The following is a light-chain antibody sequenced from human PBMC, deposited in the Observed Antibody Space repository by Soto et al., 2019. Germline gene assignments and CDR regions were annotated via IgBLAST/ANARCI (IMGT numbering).Light chain of an antibody. Sequence: DIQMTQSPSTLSASVGDRVTITCRASQSISTWLAWYQHKPGKAPNLLIYKASNLESGVPSRFSGSGYGTEFTLTISSLQPDDFTTYYCQQYDSYPYTFGKGTKV. J-gene: IGKJ2*01. CDR3: QQYDSYPYT. CDR1: QSISTW. V-gene: IGKV1-5*03. CDR2: KAS.